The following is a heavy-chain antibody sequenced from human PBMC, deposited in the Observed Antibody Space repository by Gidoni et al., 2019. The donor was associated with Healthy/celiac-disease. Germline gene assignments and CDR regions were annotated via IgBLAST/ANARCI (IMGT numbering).Heavy chain of an antibody. V-gene: IGHV4-61*02. CDR2: IYTSGST. CDR1: GGPISSGSYY. D-gene: IGHD6-19*01. CDR3: AREAMSDSSGWYQELGYFDY. Sequence: QVQLQESGPGLVKPSQTLSLTCPVAGGPISSGSYYWRWIRQPAGKGLEWIGRIYTSGSTNYNPSLKSRVTISVDTSKNQFSLKLSSVTAADTAVYYCAREAMSDSSGWYQELGYFDYWGQGTLVTVSS. J-gene: IGHJ4*02.